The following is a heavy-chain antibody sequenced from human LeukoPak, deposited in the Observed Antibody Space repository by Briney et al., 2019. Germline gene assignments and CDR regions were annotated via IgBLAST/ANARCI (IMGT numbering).Heavy chain of an antibody. CDR3: ARDKRYIAARKLDYYYYMDV. CDR1: GGSISSYY. V-gene: IGHV4-59*01. J-gene: IGHJ6*03. CDR2: IYYSGST. D-gene: IGHD6-6*01. Sequence: SETLSLTCTVSGGSISSYYWSWIRQPPGKGLEWIGYIYYSGSTNYNPSLKSRRVTISVDTSKNQFSLKLSSVTAAGTAVYYCARDKRYIAARKLDYYYYMDVWGKGTTVTVSS.